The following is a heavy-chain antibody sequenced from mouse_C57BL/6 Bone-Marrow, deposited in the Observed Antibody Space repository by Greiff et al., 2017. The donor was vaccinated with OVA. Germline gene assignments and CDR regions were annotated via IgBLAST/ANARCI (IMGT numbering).Heavy chain of an antibody. CDR3: ASYYSNLYYFDY. CDR1: GYSITSGYY. Sequence: EVKLEESGPGLVKPSQSLSLTCSVTGYSITSGYYWNWIRQFPGNKLEWMGYISYDGSNNYNPSLKNRISITRDTSKNQFFLKLNSVTTEDTATYYCASYYSNLYYFDYWGQGTTRTVSS. CDR2: ISYDGSN. J-gene: IGHJ2*01. D-gene: IGHD2-5*01. V-gene: IGHV3-6*01.